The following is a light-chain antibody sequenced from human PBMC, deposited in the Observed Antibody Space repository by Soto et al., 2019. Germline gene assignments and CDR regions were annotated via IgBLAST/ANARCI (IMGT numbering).Light chain of an antibody. Sequence: IHMTPSPSSLSASVGDRVTITFRASQGIRNDLGWYQQKPGKAPKLLIYAASSLQSGVPSRFSGSGSETDFTLTISSLQPEDFATYSCQQSYSTTWTFGQGTKVDIK. J-gene: IGKJ1*01. CDR2: AAS. V-gene: IGKV1-39*01. CDR1: QGIRND. CDR3: QQSYSTTWT.